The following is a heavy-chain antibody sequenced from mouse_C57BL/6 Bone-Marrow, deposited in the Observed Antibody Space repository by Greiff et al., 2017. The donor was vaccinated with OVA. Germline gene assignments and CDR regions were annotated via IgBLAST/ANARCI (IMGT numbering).Heavy chain of an antibody. J-gene: IGHJ1*03. CDR2: IYPGSGSP. CDR1: GYTFTSYW. D-gene: IGHD1-1*01. Sequence: QVQLQQPGAELVKPGASVKMSCKASGYTFTSYWITWVKQRPGQGLAWIGDIYPGSGSPNYNEKFKSKATLTVDTSSSTAYMQLSSLTAEDSAVYYCAREAHYGSSYGVYWYFDVWGTGTTVTVSS. V-gene: IGHV1-55*01. CDR3: AREAHYGSSYGVYWYFDV.